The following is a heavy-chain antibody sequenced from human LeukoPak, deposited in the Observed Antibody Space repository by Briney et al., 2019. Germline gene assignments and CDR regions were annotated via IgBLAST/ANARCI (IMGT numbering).Heavy chain of an antibody. Sequence: PGGSLRLSCAASGFTFSNYAMSWVRQASGKGLEWVSTVTGSGSATYYADSVKGRFIISRDNSKNTLYLQMNSLRADDTALYYCAKAMSTVMGGTDYWGQGTLVTVSS. CDR2: VTGSGSAT. J-gene: IGHJ4*02. CDR3: AKAMSTVMGGTDY. D-gene: IGHD4-17*01. V-gene: IGHV3-23*01. CDR1: GFTFSNYA.